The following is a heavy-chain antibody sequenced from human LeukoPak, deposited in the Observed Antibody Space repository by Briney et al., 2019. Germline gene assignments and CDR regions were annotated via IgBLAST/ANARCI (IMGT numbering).Heavy chain of an antibody. V-gene: IGHV4-59*08. J-gene: IGHJ2*01. CDR3: ARLGRTSYWYFDL. CDR1: GGSISSYY. D-gene: IGHD2-2*01. Sequence: PSETLSPTCTVSGGSISSYYWSWIRQPPWKGLEWIGYIYYSGSTNYNPSLKSRVTISVDTSKNQFSLKLSSVTAADTAVYYCARLGRTSYWYFDLWGRGTLVTVSS. CDR2: IYYSGST.